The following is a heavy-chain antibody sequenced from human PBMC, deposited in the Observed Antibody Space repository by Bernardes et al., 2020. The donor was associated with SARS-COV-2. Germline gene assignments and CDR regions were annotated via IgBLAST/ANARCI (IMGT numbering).Heavy chain of an antibody. CDR1: GFSLSTSGVG. Sequence: SGPTLVKPTQTLTLTCTFSGFSLSTSGVGVGWIRQPPGKALEWLALIYWDDDKRYSPSLKSRLTITKDTSKNQVVLTMTNMDPVDTATYYCARTLYSSVTTAWFDPWGQGTLVTVSS. V-gene: IGHV2-5*02. CDR3: ARTLYSSVTTAWFDP. J-gene: IGHJ5*02. CDR2: IYWDDDK. D-gene: IGHD3-22*01.